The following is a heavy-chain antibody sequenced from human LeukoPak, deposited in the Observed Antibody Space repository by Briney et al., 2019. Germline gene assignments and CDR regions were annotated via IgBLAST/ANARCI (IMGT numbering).Heavy chain of an antibody. Sequence: GGSLRLSCAASGFTFSSYAMSWVRQAPGKGLEWVSAINGSGGSTYYADSVKGRFTISRDNSKNTLYLQMNSLRAEDTAVYYCAKDKSSERWLQLRMSDYWGQGTLVTVSS. D-gene: IGHD5-24*01. CDR3: AKDKSSERWLQLRMSDY. J-gene: IGHJ4*02. V-gene: IGHV3-23*01. CDR1: GFTFSSYA. CDR2: INGSGGST.